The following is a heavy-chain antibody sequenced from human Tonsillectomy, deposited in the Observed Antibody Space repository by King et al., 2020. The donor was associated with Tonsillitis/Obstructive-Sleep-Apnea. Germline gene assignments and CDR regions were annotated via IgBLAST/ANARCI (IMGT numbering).Heavy chain of an antibody. CDR2: IYYSVNT. Sequence: QLQESGPGLVKPSETLSLTCTVSGGSINSYYWSWIRQPPGKGLEWIGYIYYSVNTKYKPALKSRVTISVDTSKNQFSLKLSSVTAADTAVYYCATHDGSNYFSFDYWGQGTLVTVSS. CDR1: GGSINSYY. V-gene: IGHV4-59*01. D-gene: IGHD3-22*01. J-gene: IGHJ4*02. CDR3: ATHDGSNYFSFDY.